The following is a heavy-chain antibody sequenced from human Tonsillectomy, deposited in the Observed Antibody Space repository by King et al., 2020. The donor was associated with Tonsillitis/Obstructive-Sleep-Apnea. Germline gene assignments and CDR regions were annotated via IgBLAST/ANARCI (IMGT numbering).Heavy chain of an antibody. Sequence: QLVKSGAEVKKTGASVKVSCKASGYTFSSYGISWVRQAPGQGLEWMGWISAYNGNTNYAQKLQGRVTMTTDTSTSTAYMELRSLRSDDTAMYYCARDFCSSTSCYGYMDVWGKGTTVTVSS. D-gene: IGHD2-2*01. CDR2: ISAYNGNT. CDR1: GYTFSSYG. CDR3: ARDFCSSTSCYGYMDV. V-gene: IGHV1-18*01. J-gene: IGHJ6*03.